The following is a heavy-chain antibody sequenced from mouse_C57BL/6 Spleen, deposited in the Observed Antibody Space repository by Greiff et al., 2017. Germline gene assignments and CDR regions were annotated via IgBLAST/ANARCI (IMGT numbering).Heavy chain of an antibody. D-gene: IGHD2-4*01. CDR1: GYTFTSYW. J-gene: IGHJ2*01. CDR3: ATYDYDVNY. V-gene: IGHV1-55*01. CDR2: IYPGSGST. Sequence: QVHVKQSGAELVKPGASVKMSCKASGYTFTSYWITWVKQRPGQGLEWIGDIYPGSGSTNYNEKFKSKATLTVDTSSSTAYMQLSSLTSEDSAVYYCATYDYDVNYWGQGTTLTGSS.